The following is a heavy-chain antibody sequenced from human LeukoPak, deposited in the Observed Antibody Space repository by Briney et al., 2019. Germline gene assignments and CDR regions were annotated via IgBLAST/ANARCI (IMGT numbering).Heavy chain of an antibody. J-gene: IGHJ4*02. V-gene: IGHV4-59*01. CDR2: IYYSGST. CDR1: GGSISSYY. CDR3: ARDHRGWLVY. D-gene: IGHD3-22*01. Sequence: SETLSLTCTVSGGSISSYYWSWIRQPPGKGLEWIGYIYYSGSTNYNPSLKSRVTISVDTSKNQFSLKLSSVTAADTAVYYCARDHRGWLVYWGQGTLVTVSS.